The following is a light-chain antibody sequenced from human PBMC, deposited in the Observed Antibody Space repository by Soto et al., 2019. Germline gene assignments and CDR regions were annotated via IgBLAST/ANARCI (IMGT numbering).Light chain of an antibody. CDR1: QSVSSSY. CDR2: ETS. V-gene: IGKV3D-20*02. J-gene: IGKJ1*01. CDR3: QQRSDWPPT. Sequence: EIVLTQSPGTLSVSPGERATLPCRASQSVSSSYLAWYQQKPGQAPRLLMYETSRRATGIPARFSGSGSGTDFTLTISSLEAEDFAVYYCQQRSDWPPTFGQGTKVDTK.